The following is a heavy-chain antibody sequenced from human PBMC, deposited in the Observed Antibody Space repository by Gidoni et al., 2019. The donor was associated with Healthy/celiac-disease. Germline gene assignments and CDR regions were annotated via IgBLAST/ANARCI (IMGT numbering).Heavy chain of an antibody. Sequence: QVQLQESGPGLVKPSETLSLTCTVSGGSVSSGSYYWSWIRQPPGKGLEWIGYIYYSGSTNYNPALKSRVTISVDTSKNQFSLKLSSVTAADTAVYYCARNPFVGAAAGPWGQGTLVTVSS. CDR1: GGSVSSGSYY. J-gene: IGHJ5*02. CDR2: IYYSGST. V-gene: IGHV4-61*01. CDR3: ARNPFVGAAAGP. D-gene: IGHD6-13*01.